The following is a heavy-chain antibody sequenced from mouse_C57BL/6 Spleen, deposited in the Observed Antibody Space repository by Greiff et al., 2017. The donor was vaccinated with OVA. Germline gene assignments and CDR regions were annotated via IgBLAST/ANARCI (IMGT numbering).Heavy chain of an antibody. V-gene: IGHV1-42*01. CDR1: GYSFTGYY. D-gene: IGHD3-2*02. J-gene: IGHJ3*01. Sequence: VQLKQSGPELVKPGASVKISCKASGYSFTGYYMNWVKQSPEKSLEWIGEINPSTGGTTYNQKFKAKATLTVDKSSSTAFMQLKSLTSEDSAVYYCARTAQASFAYWGQGTLVTVSA. CDR3: ARTAQASFAY. CDR2: INPSTGGT.